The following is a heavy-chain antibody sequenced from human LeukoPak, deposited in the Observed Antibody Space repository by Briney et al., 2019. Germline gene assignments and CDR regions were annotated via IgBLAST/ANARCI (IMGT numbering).Heavy chain of an antibody. J-gene: IGHJ4*02. D-gene: IGHD1-14*01. Sequence: GGSLRLSCSASGFTFSAYAMYWVRQAPGKGLEYVSGISSNGGRSFYADSVKGRFTISRDNSKNTLDLQMSSLRVEDTAVYYCVKVLVTGANFDYWGQGTLVTVSS. V-gene: IGHV3-64D*09. CDR2: ISSNGGRS. CDR3: VKVLVTGANFDY. CDR1: GFTFSAYA.